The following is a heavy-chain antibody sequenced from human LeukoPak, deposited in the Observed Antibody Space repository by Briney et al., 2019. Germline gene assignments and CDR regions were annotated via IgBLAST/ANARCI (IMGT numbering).Heavy chain of an antibody. Sequence: SETLSLTCTVSGASVSSGSSYWGWIRQPPGKGLEWIGYIFYSGTTNYSPSLKSRVTMSLDTSENQFSLRLSSVTAADTAVYYCARKIDSSGYFSWGQGILVTVSS. CDR3: ARKIDSSGYFS. CDR1: GASVSSGSSY. D-gene: IGHD3-22*01. CDR2: IFYSGTT. V-gene: IGHV4-61*01. J-gene: IGHJ4*02.